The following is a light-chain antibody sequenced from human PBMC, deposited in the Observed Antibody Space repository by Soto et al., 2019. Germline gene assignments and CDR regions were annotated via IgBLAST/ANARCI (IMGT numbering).Light chain of an antibody. CDR2: EVS. Sequence: DVVMTQTPLSLSVAPGQPASISCKSRQSLLHITGETFLFWYLQKPGQSPQLLIYEVSTRVSGVPDRFSGSGSGTDFTLEISRVETDDFGIYYCMQSTQLPPTFGQGTRLGIE. CDR1: QSLLHITGETF. V-gene: IGKV2D-29*02. J-gene: IGKJ5*01. CDR3: MQSTQLPPT.